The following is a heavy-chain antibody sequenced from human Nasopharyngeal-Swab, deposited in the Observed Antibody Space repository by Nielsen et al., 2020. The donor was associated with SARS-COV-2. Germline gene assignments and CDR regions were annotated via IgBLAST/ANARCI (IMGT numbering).Heavy chain of an antibody. D-gene: IGHD1-7*01. V-gene: IGHV5-51*01. CDR3: ATAYNGNYYWDY. J-gene: IGHJ4*02. Sequence: GGSLRLSCKGSGYSFSSYCIGWVRQMPGKGLEWMGIMYPRDSDTRYSPSFQGQVTISPDKSISTAHLQWSSLKASDTAMYYCATAYNGNYYWDYWGQGTLVTVSS. CDR1: GYSFSSYC. CDR2: MYPRDSDT.